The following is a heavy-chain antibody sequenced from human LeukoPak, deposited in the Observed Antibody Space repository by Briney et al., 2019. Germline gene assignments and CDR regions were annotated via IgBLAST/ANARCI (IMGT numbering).Heavy chain of an antibody. V-gene: IGHV5-10-1*01. D-gene: IGHD4-17*01. CDR3: ARHTGDAFDI. CDR2: IDPSDSYT. CDR1: GYSFTTYW. J-gene: IGHJ3*02. Sequence: GESLKISCRGSGYSFTTYWISWVRQMPGKGLEWMGRIDPSDSYTNYSPSFQGHVTISGDKSISTAYLQWSSLKASDTTMYYCARHTGDAFDIWGQGTMVTVSS.